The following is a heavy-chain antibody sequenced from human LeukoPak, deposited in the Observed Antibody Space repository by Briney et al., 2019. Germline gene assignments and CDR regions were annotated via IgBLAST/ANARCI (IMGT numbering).Heavy chain of an antibody. J-gene: IGHJ3*02. CDR2: IYHSGST. CDR1: GGSISSSSYY. Sequence: SETLSLTCTVSGGSISSSSYYWGWIRQPAGKGLEWIGSIYHSGSTYYNPSLKSRVTISVDTSKNQFSPKLSSVTAADTAVYYCARDRTTVTRVDAFDIWGQGTMVTVSS. D-gene: IGHD4-17*01. CDR3: ARDRTTVTRVDAFDI. V-gene: IGHV4-39*07.